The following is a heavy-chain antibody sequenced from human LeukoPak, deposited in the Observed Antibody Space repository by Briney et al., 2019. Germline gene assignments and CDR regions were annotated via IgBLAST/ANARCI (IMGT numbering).Heavy chain of an antibody. J-gene: IGHJ6*03. D-gene: IGHD2-15*01. Sequence: KASETLSLTCAVYGGSFSGYYWSWIRQPPGKGLEWIGEINHSGSTNYNPSLKSRVTISVDTSKNQFSLKLSSVTAADTAGYYCARVWYCSGGSCYSQRPYYYYYMGVWGKGTTVTVSS. CDR1: GGSFSGYY. V-gene: IGHV4-34*01. CDR2: INHSGST. CDR3: ARVWYCSGGSCYSQRPYYYYYMGV.